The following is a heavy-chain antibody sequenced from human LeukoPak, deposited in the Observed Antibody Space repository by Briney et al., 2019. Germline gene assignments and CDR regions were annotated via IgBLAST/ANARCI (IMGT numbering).Heavy chain of an antibody. D-gene: IGHD5-12*01. Sequence: GGSLRLSCAASEFTFSSYWMHWVRQAPGKGLVWVSRINSDGSSTSYADSVKGRFTISRDNAKNTLYLQMNSLRAEDTAVYYCARVLSPIYSGYDGPYFDYWGQGTLVTVSS. CDR3: ARVLSPIYSGYDGPYFDY. V-gene: IGHV3-74*01. J-gene: IGHJ4*02. CDR2: INSDGSST. CDR1: EFTFSSYW.